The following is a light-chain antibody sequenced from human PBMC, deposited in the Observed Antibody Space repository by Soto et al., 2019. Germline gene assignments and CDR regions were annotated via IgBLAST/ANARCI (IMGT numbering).Light chain of an antibody. CDR3: QQRYNWPLT. CDR2: DMS. J-gene: IGKJ4*01. V-gene: IGKV3-11*01. CDR1: QRISDD. Sequence: EIVLTQSPATLSLSPGERATLSCRASQRISDDLDWYQQKPGQAPRLVMYDMSTRATGIPARFSGSGSGTDFTLTIGSLEPEDFAVYYCQQRYNWPLTFGGGTKVEIK.